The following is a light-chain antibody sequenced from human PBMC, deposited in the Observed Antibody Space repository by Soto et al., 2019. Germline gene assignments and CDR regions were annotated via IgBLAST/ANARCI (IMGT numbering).Light chain of an antibody. Sequence: DIQMTQSPSTLSASVGDRVTITCWASQSVNRWLAWYQQKPGRAPKLLIYEASRLESGVPSRFSGSGSGTEFTLTISSLQPDAFATYYCQEYNGHSSSTFGQGTKVEVK. CDR1: QSVNRW. CDR2: EAS. J-gene: IGKJ1*01. V-gene: IGKV1-5*03. CDR3: QEYNGHSSST.